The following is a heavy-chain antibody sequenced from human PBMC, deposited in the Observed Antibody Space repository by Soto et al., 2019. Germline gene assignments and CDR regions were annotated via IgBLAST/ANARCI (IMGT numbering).Heavy chain of an antibody. CDR1: GFTFSSYG. CDR2: IWYDGSNK. J-gene: IGHJ4*02. D-gene: IGHD2-2*01. CDR3: ARGGGLVVPAAMLPY. Sequence: SGGSLRLSCAASGFTFSSYGVHWVRQAPGKGLEWVAVIWYDGSNKYYADSVKGRFTISRDNSKNTLYLQMNSLRAEDTAVYYCARGGGLVVPAAMLPYWGQGTLVTVSS. V-gene: IGHV3-33*01.